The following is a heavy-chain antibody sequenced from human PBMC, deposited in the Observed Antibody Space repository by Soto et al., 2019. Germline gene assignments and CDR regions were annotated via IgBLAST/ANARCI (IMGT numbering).Heavy chain of an antibody. CDR2: INQDGSAK. D-gene: IGHD3-3*01. CDR3: AREFWSGPFDY. CDR1: GFTFSTYW. Sequence: GGSLRLSCAASGFTFSTYWMSWVRQAPGKGLEWVANINQDGSAKYYVDSVKGRFTISRDNVKNSLYLQMNSLRAEDTAVYYCAREFWSGPFDYWGQGTLVTVSS. V-gene: IGHV3-7*01. J-gene: IGHJ4*02.